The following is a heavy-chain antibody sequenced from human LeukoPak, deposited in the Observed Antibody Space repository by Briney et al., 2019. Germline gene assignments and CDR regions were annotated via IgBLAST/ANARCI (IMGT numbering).Heavy chain of an antibody. J-gene: IGHJ4*02. CDR2: INHSGST. CDR1: GGSFSDYY. Sequence: PSETLSLTCAVYGGSFSDYYWSWIRQPPGKGLEWIGEINHSGSTNYNPSLKSRVTISVDTSKNQFSLKLSSVTAADTAVYYCARGRSRLGYWGQGTLVTVSS. V-gene: IGHV4-34*01. CDR3: ARGRSRLGY. D-gene: IGHD1-26*01.